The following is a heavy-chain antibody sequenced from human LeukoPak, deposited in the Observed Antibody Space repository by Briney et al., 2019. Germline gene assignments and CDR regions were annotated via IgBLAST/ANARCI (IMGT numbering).Heavy chain of an antibody. CDR1: GFTFSSYA. J-gene: IGHJ4*02. CDR2: ISPAGDST. Sequence: GGSLRLSCAASGFTFSSYAMSWVRQAPGAGLEWVSAISPAGDSTTDADSVKGRFTISRDNSKSTLYLQMNGLTAEDTALYYCARRLVTAGITDFFDSWGQGTLVSVSS. D-gene: IGHD2-2*01. V-gene: IGHV3-23*01. CDR3: ARRLVTAGITDFFDS.